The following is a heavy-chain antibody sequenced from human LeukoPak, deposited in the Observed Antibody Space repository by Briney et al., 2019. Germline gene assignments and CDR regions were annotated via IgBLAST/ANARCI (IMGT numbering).Heavy chain of an antibody. D-gene: IGHD2-15*01. CDR1: GYTFTSYD. J-gene: IGHJ5*02. V-gene: IGHV1-69*04. CDR2: IIPILGTA. CDR3: GRDENCNCGSCYGKGWFDP. Sequence: ASVKVSCKASGYTFTSYDISWVRQAPGQGLEWMGRIIPILGTANYAQKFQCRVTITADKSTTTAYMELSSLRSEDTAVSYCGRDENCNCGSCYGKGWFDPWGQGTLVTVSS.